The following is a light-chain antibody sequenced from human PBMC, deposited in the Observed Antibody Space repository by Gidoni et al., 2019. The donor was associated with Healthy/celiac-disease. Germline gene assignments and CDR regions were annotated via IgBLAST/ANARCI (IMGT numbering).Light chain of an antibody. CDR2: EVS. V-gene: IGLV2-8*01. Sequence: QSALTQPPSASGSPGQSVTISCTGASSDVGGDNYVSWYQQHPGKAPKLMIYEVSKRTSGVPDRFSGFKSGNTASLTVSGLQAEDEADYYCSSYAGSNNLVFGGGTKLTVL. J-gene: IGLJ2*01. CDR1: SSDVGGDNY. CDR3: SSYAGSNNLV.